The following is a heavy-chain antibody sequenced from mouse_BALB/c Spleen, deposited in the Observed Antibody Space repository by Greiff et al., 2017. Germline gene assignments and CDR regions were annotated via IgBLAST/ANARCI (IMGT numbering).Heavy chain of an antibody. CDR1: GYSFTGYY. Sequence: LVKTGASVKISCKASGYSFTGYYMHWVKQSHGKSLECIGYISCYNGATSYNQKFKGKATFTVDTSSSTAYMQFNSLTSEDSAVYYCARSYGNYEAWFAYWGQGTLVTVSA. J-gene: IGHJ3*01. CDR2: ISCYNGAT. CDR3: ARSYGNYEAWFAY. D-gene: IGHD2-10*02. V-gene: IGHV1S34*01.